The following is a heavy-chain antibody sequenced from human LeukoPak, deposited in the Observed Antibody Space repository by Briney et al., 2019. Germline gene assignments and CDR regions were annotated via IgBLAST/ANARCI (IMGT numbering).Heavy chain of an antibody. D-gene: IGHD3-16*02. Sequence: SETLSLTCTVSGGSIGFYFWSWIRQSAGRGLEWIGRINGNGVTNNNPSLKSRLSMSVDTSKNQFSPNLRSVTAADTSVYYCVRDELRTTYRFSWDPWGQGILVTV. CDR3: VRDELRTTYRFSWDP. CDR1: GGSIGFYF. V-gene: IGHV4-4*07. CDR2: INGNGVT. J-gene: IGHJ5*02.